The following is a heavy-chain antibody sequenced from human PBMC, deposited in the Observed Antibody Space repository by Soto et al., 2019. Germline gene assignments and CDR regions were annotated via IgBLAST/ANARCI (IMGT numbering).Heavy chain of an antibody. CDR3: ARVLLAYCGGDCYSGAFDI. CDR2: INAGNGNT. Sequence: ASVKVSCKASGYTFTSYAMHWVRQAPGQRLEWMGWINAGNGNTKYSQKFQGRVTMTRDTSTSTVYMELSSLRSEDTAVYYCARVLLAYCGGDCYSGAFDIWGQGTMVTVSS. V-gene: IGHV1-3*01. J-gene: IGHJ3*02. D-gene: IGHD2-21*02. CDR1: GYTFTSYA.